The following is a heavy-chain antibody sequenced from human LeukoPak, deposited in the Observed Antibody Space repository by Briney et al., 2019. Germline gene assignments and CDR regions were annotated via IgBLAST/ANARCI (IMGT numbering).Heavy chain of an antibody. J-gene: IGHJ3*02. CDR2: IYHSGST. V-gene: IGHV4-38-2*01. Sequence: SETLSLTCAVYGGSFSGYYWGWIRQPPGKGLEWIGSIYHSGSTYYNPSLKSRVTISVDTSKNQFSLKLSSVTAADTAVYYCARDLRGSDAFDIWGQGTMVTVSS. CDR1: GGSFSGYY. CDR3: ARDLRGSDAFDI.